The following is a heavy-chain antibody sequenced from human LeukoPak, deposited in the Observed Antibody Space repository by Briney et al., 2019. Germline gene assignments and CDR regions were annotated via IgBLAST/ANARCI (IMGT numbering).Heavy chain of an antibody. CDR2: IYYSGST. V-gene: IGHV4-39*01. CDR1: GGPISSSSYY. J-gene: IGHJ4*02. Sequence: PSETLSLTCTVSGGPISSSSYYWGWIRQPPGKGLEWIGSIYYSGSTYYNPSLKSRVTISVDTSKNQFSLKLSSVTAADTAVYYCAKGDSNTWYGSQIDYWGQGTLVTVSS. CDR3: AKGDSNTWYGSQIDY. D-gene: IGHD6-13*01.